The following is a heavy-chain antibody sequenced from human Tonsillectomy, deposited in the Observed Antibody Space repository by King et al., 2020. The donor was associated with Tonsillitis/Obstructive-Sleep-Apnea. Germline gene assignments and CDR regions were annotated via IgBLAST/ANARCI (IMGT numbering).Heavy chain of an antibody. Sequence: VQLVESGGGLVQPGRSLRLSCAASGFTFDDYAMHWVRQAPGKGLEWVSGISWNSGNIGSAESVQGRFIISRDNAKNSLYLQMNSLTTEDTALYYCAKDLYAVITNYFDYWGQGTLVTVSS. CDR3: AKDLYAVITNYFDY. D-gene: IGHD3-3*01. J-gene: IGHJ4*02. CDR1: GFTFDDYA. CDR2: ISWNSGNI. V-gene: IGHV3-9*01.